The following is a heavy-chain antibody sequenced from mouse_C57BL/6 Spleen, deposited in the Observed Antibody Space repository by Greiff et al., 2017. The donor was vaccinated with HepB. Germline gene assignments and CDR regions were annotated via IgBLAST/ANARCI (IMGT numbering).Heavy chain of an antibody. D-gene: IGHD1-1*02. CDR1: GYTFTSYW. J-gene: IGHJ1*03. V-gene: IGHV1-61*01. CDR3: ARGRWDWYFDV. Sequence: VQLQQSGAELVRPGSSVKLSCKASGYTFTSYWMDWVKQRPGQGLEWIGNIYPSDSETHYNQKFKDKATLTVDKSSSTAYMQLSSLTSEDSAVYYCARGRWDWYFDVWGTGTTVTVSS. CDR2: IYPSDSET.